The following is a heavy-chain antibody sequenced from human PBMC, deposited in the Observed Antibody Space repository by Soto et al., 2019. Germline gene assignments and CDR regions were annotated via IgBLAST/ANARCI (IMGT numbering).Heavy chain of an antibody. V-gene: IGHV1-18*04. CDR3: ARASGGGVGTTSY. J-gene: IGHJ4*02. CDR1: GYTFTGYY. Sequence: GASVKVSSRASGYTFTGYYMHWVRQAPGQGLEWMGWINPNNGNTNYAQKFQDRVTLTTDTSTNTAYMELRSLRSDDTAAYYCARASGGGVGTTSYWGQGTLVTVSS. CDR2: INPNNGNT. D-gene: IGHD1-26*01.